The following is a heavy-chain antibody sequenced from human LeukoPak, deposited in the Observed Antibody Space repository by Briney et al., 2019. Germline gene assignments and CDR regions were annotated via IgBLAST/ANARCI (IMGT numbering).Heavy chain of an antibody. CDR3: ARQGEWFGELLDAFDI. J-gene: IGHJ3*02. D-gene: IGHD3-10*01. V-gene: IGHV4-59*08. CDR1: GGSISSYD. CDR2: IYYSGST. Sequence: RPSETLSLTCTVSGGSISSYDWSWIRQPPGKGLEWIGYIYYSGSTNYNPSLKSRVTISVDTSKNQFSLKLSSVTAADTAVYYCARQGEWFGELLDAFDIWGQGTMVTVSS.